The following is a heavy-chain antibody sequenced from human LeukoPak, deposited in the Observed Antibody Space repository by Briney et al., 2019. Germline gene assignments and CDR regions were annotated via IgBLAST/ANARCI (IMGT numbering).Heavy chain of an antibody. V-gene: IGHV3-74*01. CDR2: IISDGSST. Sequence: GGSLRLSCEASGFTFSTYWMHWVRQAPGKGLVWVSRIISDGSSTNYADSVKGRFTISRDNAKNTLYLQMNSLRADDTAVYYCARAYSYGYKGFDCWGQGTLVTVSS. CDR1: GFTFSTYW. D-gene: IGHD5-24*01. CDR3: ARAYSYGYKGFDC. J-gene: IGHJ4*02.